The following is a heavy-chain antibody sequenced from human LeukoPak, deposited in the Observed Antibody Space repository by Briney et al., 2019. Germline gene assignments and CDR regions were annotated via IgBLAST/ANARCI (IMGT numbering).Heavy chain of an antibody. CDR3: ARLSGAGFDY. V-gene: IGHV4-34*01. CDR1: GGSFSGYY. J-gene: IGHJ4*02. CDR2: INHSGST. D-gene: IGHD3-10*01. Sequence: SSETLSLTCAVYGGSFSGYYWSWIRQPPGKGLEWIGEINHSGSTNYNPSLKSRVTISVDTSKNQFSLKLSSVTAADTAVYYCARLSGAGFDYWGQGTLVTVSS.